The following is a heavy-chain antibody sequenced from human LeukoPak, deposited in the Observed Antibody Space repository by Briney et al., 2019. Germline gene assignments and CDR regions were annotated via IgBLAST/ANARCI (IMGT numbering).Heavy chain of an antibody. CDR2: LYDSVGT. Sequence: SETLSLTCTVSGASLTSHHWSWLRQTPGKGLEWIAYLYDSVGTKDNPSLKSRLTLSADTSKNQFSQRLSSVTAADTAVYYCATIKRGSIFGYFDFWGQGIKVTVSS. CDR3: ATIKRGSIFGYFDF. V-gene: IGHV4-59*11. CDR1: GASLTSHH. J-gene: IGHJ4*01. D-gene: IGHD5-18*01.